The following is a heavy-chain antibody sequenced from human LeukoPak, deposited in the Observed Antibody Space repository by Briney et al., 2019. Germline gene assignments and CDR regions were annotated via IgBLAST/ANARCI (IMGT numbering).Heavy chain of an antibody. J-gene: IGHJ4*02. Sequence: GGSLRLSCAASGLTFSSYSMNWVRQAPGKGLEWVAYISSFSGTIYYADSVKGRFTISRDNAKNSLYLQMNSLRDEDTAVYYCARHVGMGGNMVRGFINIRAPPPPQLFDYWGQGTLVTVSS. CDR1: GLTFSSYS. CDR3: ARHVGMGGNMVRGFINIRAPPPPQLFDY. V-gene: IGHV3-48*02. CDR2: ISSFSGTI. D-gene: IGHD3-10*01.